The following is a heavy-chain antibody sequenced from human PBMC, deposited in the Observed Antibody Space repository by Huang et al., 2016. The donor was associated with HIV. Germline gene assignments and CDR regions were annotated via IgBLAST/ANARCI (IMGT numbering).Heavy chain of an antibody. CDR1: GYTFSDYY. V-gene: IGHV1-2*02. D-gene: IGHD4-17*01. J-gene: IGHJ4*02. Sequence: QVQLVQSGAEAKKPGASVRVSCKTAGYTFSDYYVHWVRQAPGQGLQWMGWINPNTAGTNDAQRFQGRLTVTRDRSITTADMDLTWLTSDDTAVYYCARGGLRWPAPFDFWGQGTLVTVSS. CDR2: INPNTAGT. CDR3: ARGGLRWPAPFDF.